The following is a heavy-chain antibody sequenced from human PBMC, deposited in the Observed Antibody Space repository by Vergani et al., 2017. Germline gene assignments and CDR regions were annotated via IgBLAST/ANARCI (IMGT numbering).Heavy chain of an antibody. CDR2: IWYDGSNK. D-gene: IGHD3-16*01. CDR1: GFTFSSYG. V-gene: IGHV3-33*06. CDR3: AKDRAEGDGMDV. J-gene: IGHJ6*02. Sequence: QVQLVESGGGVVQPGRSLRLSCAASGFTFSSYGMHWVRQAPGKGLEWVAVIWYDGSNKYYADSVKGRFTISRDNSKNTLYLQMNSLRAEDTAVYYCAKDRAEGDGMDVWGQGTTVTVSS.